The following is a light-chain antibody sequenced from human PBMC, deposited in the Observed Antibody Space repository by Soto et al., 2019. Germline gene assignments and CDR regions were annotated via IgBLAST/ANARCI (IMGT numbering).Light chain of an antibody. J-gene: IGKJ4*01. CDR2: DAS. CDR3: QQYDNLPIT. V-gene: IGKV1-33*01. CDR1: QDISNY. Sequence: DIQMTQSPSSLSASVGDRVTITCQASQDISNYLNWYQQKPGKAPKLLIYDASNLETRFTSRFSGSGSGTDFTFTISSLQPEDSATYYCQQYDNLPITFGGGTKVEIK.